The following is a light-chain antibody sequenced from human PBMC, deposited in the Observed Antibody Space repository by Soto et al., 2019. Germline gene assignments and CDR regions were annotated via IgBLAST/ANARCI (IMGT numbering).Light chain of an antibody. CDR3: SSNTSSSTLPYV. CDR2: DVS. CDR1: SSDVGGYNY. J-gene: IGLJ1*01. V-gene: IGLV2-14*01. Sequence: QSVLTQPASVSGSPGQSITISCTGTSSDVGGYNYISWYQQHPGKAPKLMIYDVSNRPSGVSNRFSGSKSGNTASLTISGLQAEEEAVYYCSSNTSSSTLPYVFGTGTKVTAL.